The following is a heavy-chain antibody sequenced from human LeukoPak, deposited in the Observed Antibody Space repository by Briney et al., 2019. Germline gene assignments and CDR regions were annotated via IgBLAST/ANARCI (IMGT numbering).Heavy chain of an antibody. V-gene: IGHV3-23*01. J-gene: IGHJ4*02. D-gene: IGHD3-3*01. CDR2: ISGSGGST. CDR3: AKSFGSGRYADY. CDR1: GFTFSSYA. Sequence: PGGSLRLSCAASGFTFSSYAMSWVRQAPGKGLEWVSAISGSGGSTYYADSVKGRFTISGDNSKNTLYLQMNSLRAEDTAVYYCAKSFGSGRYADYWGQGTLVTVSS.